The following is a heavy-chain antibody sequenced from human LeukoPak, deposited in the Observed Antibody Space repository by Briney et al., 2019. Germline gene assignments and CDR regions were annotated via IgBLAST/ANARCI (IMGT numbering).Heavy chain of an antibody. D-gene: IGHD6-13*01. Sequence: SETLSLTCAVSGGSISSSNWWSWVRQPPGKGLEWIGEIYHSGSTNYNPSLKSRVTISVDTSKNQFSLKLSSVTAADTAVYYCARAAPYSSWYSGGYFDYWGQGTLVTVSS. CDR2: IYHSGST. V-gene: IGHV4-4*02. CDR3: ARAAPYSSWYSGGYFDY. J-gene: IGHJ4*02. CDR1: GGSISSSNW.